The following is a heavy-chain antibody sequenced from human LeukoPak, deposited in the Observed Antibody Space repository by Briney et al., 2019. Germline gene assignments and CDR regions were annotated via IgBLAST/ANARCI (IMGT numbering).Heavy chain of an antibody. CDR2: IKQDGSEK. V-gene: IGHV3-7*04. D-gene: IGHD5-18*01. J-gene: IGHJ4*02. CDR1: GFTFSTFW. CDR3: ARALYTYAY. Sequence: GGSLRLSCTASGFTFSTFWMNWVRQAPGKGLEWVANIKQDGSEKYYVDSVKGRFTISRDNAKSSLYLQMNSLRAEDTAVYYCARALYTYAYWGQGTLVTVSS.